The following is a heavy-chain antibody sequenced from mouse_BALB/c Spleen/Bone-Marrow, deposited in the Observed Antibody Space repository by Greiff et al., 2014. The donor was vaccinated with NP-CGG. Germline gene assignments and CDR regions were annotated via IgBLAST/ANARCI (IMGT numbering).Heavy chain of an antibody. V-gene: IGHV1-67*01. Sequence: LQESGPEVVRPGVSVKLSCKGSGHTFTAYAMHWVKQSHAESLEWIGLISTYSGNTHYNQDFKGKATMTVDKSSSTAYMELARLTSEDSAIYYRARNFYGSSYFDYWGQGTTLTVSS. CDR1: GHTFTAYA. CDR3: ARNFYGSSYFDY. J-gene: IGHJ2*01. D-gene: IGHD1-1*01. CDR2: ISTYSGNT.